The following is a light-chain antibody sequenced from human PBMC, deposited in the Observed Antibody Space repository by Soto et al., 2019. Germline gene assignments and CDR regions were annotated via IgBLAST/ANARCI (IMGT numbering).Light chain of an antibody. CDR3: QQYNNWPYT. CDR2: DAS. J-gene: IGKJ2*01. Sequence: EIVMTQSPATLSVSPGERATLSCRASQSISSNLAWYQQKPGQAPRLLIYDASTRVTGIPARFSGSGSGTEFTLTISSLQSEDFAVYYCQQYNNWPYTFGQATKLEIK. V-gene: IGKV3-15*01. CDR1: QSISSN.